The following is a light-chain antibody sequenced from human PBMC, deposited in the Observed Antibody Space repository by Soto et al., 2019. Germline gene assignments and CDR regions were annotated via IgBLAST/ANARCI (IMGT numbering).Light chain of an antibody. Sequence: EIVMTQSPATLSVSPGETASLSCRASQSVSNFLAWYQQKPGQAPRLLIHGATTRATGIPARFSGSGSGTDFTLTISRLEAEDFAVYYCQQYGNSPTWTFGQGTKVDIK. CDR1: QSVSNF. J-gene: IGKJ1*01. CDR2: GAT. V-gene: IGKV3-15*01. CDR3: QQYGNSPTWT.